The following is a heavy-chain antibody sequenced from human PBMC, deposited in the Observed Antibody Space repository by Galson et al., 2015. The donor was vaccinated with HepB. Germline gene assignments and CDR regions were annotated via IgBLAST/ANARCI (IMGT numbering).Heavy chain of an antibody. Sequence: SLRLSCAASGFTFSSYGMHWVRQAPGKGLEWVAVISYDGSNKYYADSVKGRFTISRDNSKNTLYLQMNSLRAEDTAVYYCAKDMFYDSSGFRSSFLFDYWGQGTLVTVSS. CDR1: GFTFSSYG. CDR2: ISYDGSNK. CDR3: AKDMFYDSSGFRSSFLFDY. J-gene: IGHJ4*02. D-gene: IGHD3-22*01. V-gene: IGHV3-30*18.